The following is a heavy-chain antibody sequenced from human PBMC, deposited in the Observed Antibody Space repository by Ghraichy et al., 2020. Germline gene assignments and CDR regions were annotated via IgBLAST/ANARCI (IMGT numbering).Heavy chain of an antibody. CDR2: IKQVGSEK. Sequence: GGSLRLSCAASGFTFSSYWMSWVRQAPGKGVEWVANIKQVGSEKYYVDSVKGRFTISRDNAKNSLYLQMNTLGAEDTAVYYCARGGDYLEYWGQGTLVTVSS. CDR1: GFTFSSYW. CDR3: ARGGDYLEY. D-gene: IGHD4-17*01. J-gene: IGHJ4*02. V-gene: IGHV3-7*03.